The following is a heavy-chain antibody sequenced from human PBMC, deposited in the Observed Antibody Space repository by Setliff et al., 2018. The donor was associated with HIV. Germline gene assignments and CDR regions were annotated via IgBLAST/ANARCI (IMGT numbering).Heavy chain of an antibody. Sequence: PGGSLRLSCVVSGISFSPYSMTWVRQAPGKGLEWLSYISSGGNTIYYADSVKGRFTISRDNGKNSLYLQMDSLRAEDTAVYYCARSGSGGNGYWSVQQYYLDYWGLGTLVTVSS. CDR3: ARSGSGGNGYWSVQQYYLDY. D-gene: IGHD3-22*01. V-gene: IGHV3-48*01. J-gene: IGHJ4*02. CDR1: GISFSPYS. CDR2: ISSGGNTI.